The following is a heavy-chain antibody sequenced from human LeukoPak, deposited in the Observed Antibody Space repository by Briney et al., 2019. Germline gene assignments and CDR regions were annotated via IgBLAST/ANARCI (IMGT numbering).Heavy chain of an antibody. V-gene: IGHV4-4*02. CDR2: IHHSGST. D-gene: IGHD4-17*01. CDR3: ARGGDYRFDY. CDR1: GGSISSGSW. Sequence: SGTLSLTCAVSGGSISSGSWWGWIRQPPGKGLEWIGEIHHSGSTNYNPSLKSRVTLSVDKSKNQLSLRLTSVTAADTAVYYCARGGDYRFDYWGQGTLVTVSS. J-gene: IGHJ4*02.